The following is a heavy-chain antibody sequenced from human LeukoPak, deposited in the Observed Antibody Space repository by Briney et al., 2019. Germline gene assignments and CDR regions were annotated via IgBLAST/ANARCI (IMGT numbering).Heavy chain of an antibody. CDR2: IYYSGST. CDR3: ARAWQGGFDY. V-gene: IGHV4-39*07. CDR1: GGSISSSSYY. Sequence: PSETLSLTCSVSGGSISSSSYYWGWIRQPPGKGLEWIGSIYYSGSTYYNPSLKSRVTISVDTSKNQFSLKLSSVTAADTAVYYCARAWQGGFDYWGQGTLVTVSS. D-gene: IGHD3-16*01. J-gene: IGHJ4*02.